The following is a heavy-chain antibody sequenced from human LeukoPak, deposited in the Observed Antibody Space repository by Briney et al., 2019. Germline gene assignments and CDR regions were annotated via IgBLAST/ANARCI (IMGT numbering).Heavy chain of an antibody. J-gene: IGHJ4*02. CDR1: GFTFTNYA. CDR2: ISGSGHST. V-gene: IGHV3-23*01. CDR3: ASAGPDPYPFDY. Sequence: QPGGSLRLSCAASGFTFTNYAMSWVRQAPGKGLEWVSAISGSGHSTYYADSVKGRFTISRDNSKNTLWLQMNNLRAEDTALYYCASAGPDPYPFDYWGQGTLVTVSS.